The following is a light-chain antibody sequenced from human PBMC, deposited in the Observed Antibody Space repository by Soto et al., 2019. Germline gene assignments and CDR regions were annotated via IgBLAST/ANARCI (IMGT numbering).Light chain of an antibody. CDR2: AAS. CDR1: QSISSY. V-gene: IGKV1-39*01. J-gene: IGKJ3*01. CDR3: QQSYCTLP. Sequence: DIQMTQSPSSLSASVGDRVTITCRASQSISSYLNWYQQKPGKAPKLLIYAASSLQSGVPSRFSGSGSGTDFTLTISSLQPEDFATYYCQQSYCTLPFGPGTKVDIK.